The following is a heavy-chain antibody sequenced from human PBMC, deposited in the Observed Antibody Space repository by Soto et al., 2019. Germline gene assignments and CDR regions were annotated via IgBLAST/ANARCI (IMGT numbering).Heavy chain of an antibody. J-gene: IGHJ4*02. CDR1: GGSFSGYY. CDR2: INHSGST. CDR3: ARARATMVRGVIIV. D-gene: IGHD3-10*01. Sequence: QVQLQQWGAGLLKPSETLSLTCAVYGGSFSGYYWSWIRQPPGKGLEWIGEINHSGSTNYNPSLKSLVTISVDTSKHQFSLKLSSVTAADTAVYYCARARATMVRGVIIVWGQGTLVTVSS. V-gene: IGHV4-34*01.